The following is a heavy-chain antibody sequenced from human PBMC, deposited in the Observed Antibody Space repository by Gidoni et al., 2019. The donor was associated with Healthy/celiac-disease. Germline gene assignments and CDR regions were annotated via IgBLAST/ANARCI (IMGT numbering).Heavy chain of an antibody. V-gene: IGHV3-30*02. CDR1: GFTFSSYG. J-gene: IGHJ3*02. CDR3: AKDWARRHPDAFDI. D-gene: IGHD3-16*01. Sequence: QVQLVESGGGVVQPGGSLRLSCAASGFTFSSYGMHWVRQAPGKGLEWVAFIRYDGSNKYYADSVKGRFTISRDNSKNTLYLQMNSLRAEDTAVYYCAKDWARRHPDAFDIWGQGTMVTVSS. CDR2: IRYDGSNK.